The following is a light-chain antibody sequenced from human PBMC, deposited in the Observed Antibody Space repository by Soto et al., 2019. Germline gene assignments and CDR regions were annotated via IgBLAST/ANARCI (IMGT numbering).Light chain of an antibody. Sequence: DIVMTQSPDSLAVSLGERATINCKSSQSVLYSPNNKNYLAWYQQKPGQPLKLLIYWASTRESGVPDRFSGSGSGTDFTLTISSLQAEDVAFYYCQQYHSAPQSFGQGTKVEIK. CDR3: QQYHSAPQS. V-gene: IGKV4-1*01. CDR1: QSVLYSPNNKNY. J-gene: IGKJ1*01. CDR2: WAS.